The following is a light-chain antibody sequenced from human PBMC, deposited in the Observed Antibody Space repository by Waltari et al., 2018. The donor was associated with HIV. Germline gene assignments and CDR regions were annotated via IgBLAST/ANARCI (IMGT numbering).Light chain of an antibody. CDR2: HAS. Sequence: INMTQYPSYLSASVGDRVTITCRASQNIINYLNWYHQSPGKAPKLLIFHASALQNGVSSRFSGSGSGTEFTLSIAGLQPDDFGTYSCQQTFSPPRTFGPGT. V-gene: IGKV1-39*01. J-gene: IGKJ3*01. CDR3: QQTFSPPRT. CDR1: QNIINY.